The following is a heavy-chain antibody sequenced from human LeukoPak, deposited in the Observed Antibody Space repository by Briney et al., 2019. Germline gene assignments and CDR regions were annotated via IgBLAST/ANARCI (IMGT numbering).Heavy chain of an antibody. CDR3: ATKGDSGWFFDY. CDR2: IYSGGSGGST. J-gene: IGHJ4*02. CDR1: GFNVSSSY. D-gene: IGHD6-19*01. Sequence: PGGSLRLSCAASGFNVSSSYMSWVRQAPGEGLEWVSVIYSGGSGGSTYYADSVKGRFTISRDNSKNTLYLQMNSLRAEDTAVYYCATKGDSGWFFDYWGQGALVTVSS. V-gene: IGHV3-53*01.